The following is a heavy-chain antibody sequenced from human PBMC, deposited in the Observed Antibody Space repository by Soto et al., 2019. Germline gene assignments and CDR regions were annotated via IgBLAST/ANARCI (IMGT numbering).Heavy chain of an antibody. CDR1: GDTFSFYT. Sequence: QVQLVQSGAELKKPGSSVKVSCKASGDTFSFYTINWVRQAPGLGLEWMGRVNPILSMSNYAQKFQGRVTRTAHKSTSTAYMELRSLRSEDTAFYYCATSYGSGYRAFDYWGQGALVTVSS. V-gene: IGHV1-69*02. D-gene: IGHD3-10*01. CDR3: ATSYGSGYRAFDY. CDR2: VNPILSMS. J-gene: IGHJ4*02.